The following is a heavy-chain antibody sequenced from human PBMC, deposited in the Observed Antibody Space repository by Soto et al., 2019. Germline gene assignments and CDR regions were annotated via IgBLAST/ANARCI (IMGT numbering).Heavy chain of an antibody. CDR1: GYSISSSNW. V-gene: IGHV4-28*01. J-gene: IGHJ6*02. Sequence: SETLSLTCAVSGYSISSSNWWGWIRQPPGKGLEWIVYIYYSGSTSYNPPLKSRVTMSVDTSKNQLSLKLSSVTAVDTAVYYCARNPGSFPYYGMDVWGQGTTVTVSS. CDR3: ARNPGSFPYYGMDV. CDR2: IYYSGST. D-gene: IGHD6-19*01.